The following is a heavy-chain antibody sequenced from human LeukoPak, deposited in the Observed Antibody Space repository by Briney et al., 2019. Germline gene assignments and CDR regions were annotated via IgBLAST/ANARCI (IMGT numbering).Heavy chain of an antibody. CDR3: AKDITIFGVVISAFDY. V-gene: IGHV3-30*02. Sequence: PGGSLRLSCEASGFTFRNYGMHWVRQAPGKGLEWVAFIRYDGSNKYYADSVKGRFTISRDDSKNTLYLQMNSLRGEDTAVYYCAKDITIFGVVISAFDYWGQGTLVPVSS. CDR2: IRYDGSNK. CDR1: GFTFRNYG. J-gene: IGHJ4*02. D-gene: IGHD3-3*01.